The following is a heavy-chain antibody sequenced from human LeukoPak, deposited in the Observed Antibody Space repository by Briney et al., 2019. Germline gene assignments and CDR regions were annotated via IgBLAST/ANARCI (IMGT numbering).Heavy chain of an antibody. CDR1: GYTFTSYG. V-gene: IGHV1-18*01. CDR3: ARDRNPVSLDAFDM. J-gene: IGHJ3*02. CDR2: ISAYNGNT. D-gene: IGHD1-14*01. Sequence: ASVKVSCKASGYTFTSYGISWVRQAPGQGLEWMGWISAYNGNTNYTQKLQGRVTMTTDTSTSTAYMELRSLRSDDTPVYYCARDRNPVSLDAFDMWGQGTMVTVSS.